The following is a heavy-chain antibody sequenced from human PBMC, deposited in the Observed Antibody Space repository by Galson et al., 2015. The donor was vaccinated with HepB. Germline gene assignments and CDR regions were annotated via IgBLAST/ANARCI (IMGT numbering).Heavy chain of an antibody. CDR2: TYYRSKWYN. J-gene: IGHJ4*02. Sequence: CAISEDSVSSNSAAWNWIRQSPSRGLEWLGRTYYRSKWYNDYAVSVKSRITINPDASKNQFSLQLNSVTPEDTAVYYCARTYYYDSSGYESRFDYWGQGTLVTVSS. V-gene: IGHV6-1*01. CDR3: ARTYYYDSSGYESRFDY. CDR1: EDSVSSNSAA. D-gene: IGHD3-22*01.